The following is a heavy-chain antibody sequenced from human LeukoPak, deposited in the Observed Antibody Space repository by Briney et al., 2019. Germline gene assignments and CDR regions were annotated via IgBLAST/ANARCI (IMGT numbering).Heavy chain of an antibody. J-gene: IGHJ6*02. D-gene: IGHD4-17*01. Sequence: GRSLRLSCAASGFTFTNYAMHWVRQGPGKGLGWVATISSDGNNKYYADSVKGRFTISRDNSNDRLFLQMNSLRAEDTAVYYCSRIDSVTPGVCGMDVWGQGTTVIVSS. CDR3: SRIDSVTPGVCGMDV. CDR1: GFTFTNYA. CDR2: ISSDGNNK. V-gene: IGHV3-30-3*01.